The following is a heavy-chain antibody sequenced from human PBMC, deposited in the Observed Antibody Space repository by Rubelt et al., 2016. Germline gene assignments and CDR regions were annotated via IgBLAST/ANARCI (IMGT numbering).Heavy chain of an antibody. CDR3: ARGDFWSGDYTDACDI. V-gene: IGHV3-7*01. D-gene: IGHD3-3*01. J-gene: IGHJ3*02. Sequence: GSLRLSCAASGFSFSMYWMHWVRQVPGKGLEWVANIKPDGREKFYVDSVKGRFTISRDNAKNSLSLQMNSLRAEDTALYYCARGDFWSGDYTDACDIWGQGTLVTVSS. CDR1: GFSFSMYW. CDR2: IKPDGREK.